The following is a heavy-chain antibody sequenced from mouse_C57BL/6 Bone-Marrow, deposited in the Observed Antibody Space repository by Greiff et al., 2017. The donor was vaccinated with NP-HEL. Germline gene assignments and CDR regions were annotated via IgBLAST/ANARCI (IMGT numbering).Heavy chain of an antibody. CDR2: ISSGSSTI. D-gene: IGHD1-1*01. CDR1: GFTFSDYG. CDR3: ARIVTTVGGFAY. Sequence: EVKLMESGGGLVKPGGSLKLSCAASGFTFSDYGMHWVRQAPEKGREWVAYISSGSSTIYYADTVKGRFTISRDNAKNTLFLQMTSLRSEYTAMYYCARIVTTVGGFAYWGQGTLVTVSA. V-gene: IGHV5-17*01. J-gene: IGHJ3*01.